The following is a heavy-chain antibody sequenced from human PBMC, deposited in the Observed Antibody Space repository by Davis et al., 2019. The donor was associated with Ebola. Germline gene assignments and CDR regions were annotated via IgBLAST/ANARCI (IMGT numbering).Heavy chain of an antibody. CDR3: ASLLSPGQP. D-gene: IGHD2/OR15-2a*01. CDR1: GGSISSSNW. V-gene: IGHV4-4*02. Sequence: SETLSLTCAVSGGSISSSNWWSWVRQPPGKGLEWIGYIYYSGSTNYNPSLKSRVTISVDTSKNQFSLKLSSVTAADTAVYYCASLLSPGQPWGQGTLVTVSS. J-gene: IGHJ5*02. CDR2: IYYSGST.